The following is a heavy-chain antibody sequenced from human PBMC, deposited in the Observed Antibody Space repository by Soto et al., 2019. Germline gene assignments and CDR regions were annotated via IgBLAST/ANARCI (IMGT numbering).Heavy chain of an antibody. CDR2: IIPIFGTA. CDR3: AREVYCSGGSCYSGWFDP. V-gene: IGHV1-69*01. Sequence: QVQLVQSGAEVKKPGSSVKVSCKASGGTFSSYAISWVRQAPRQGLEWMGGIIPIFGTANYAQKFQGRVTITADESTSTAYMELSSLRSEDTAVYYCAREVYCSGGSCYSGWFDPWGQGTLVTVSS. J-gene: IGHJ5*02. D-gene: IGHD2-15*01. CDR1: GGTFSSYA.